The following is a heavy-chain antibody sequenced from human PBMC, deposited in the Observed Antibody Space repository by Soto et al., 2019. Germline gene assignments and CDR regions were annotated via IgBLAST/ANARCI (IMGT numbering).Heavy chain of an antibody. Sequence: LSETLSLTCTVSGGSISSGGYYWSWIRQHPGKGLEWIGYIYYSGSTSSNPSLKSRVTISVDTSKNQFSLKLSSVSAADTAVYYCVRGVAHWGQGTLVTVSS. D-gene: IGHD2-15*01. CDR1: GGSISSGGYY. J-gene: IGHJ4*02. CDR3: VRGVAH. CDR2: IYYSGST. V-gene: IGHV4-31*03.